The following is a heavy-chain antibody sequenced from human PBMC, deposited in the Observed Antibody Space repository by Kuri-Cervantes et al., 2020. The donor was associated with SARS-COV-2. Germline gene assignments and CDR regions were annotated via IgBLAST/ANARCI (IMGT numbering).Heavy chain of an antibody. Sequence: GGSLRLSCTASGFTFSSYSINWVRQAPGKGLEWVSSISSGGSYIYYADSVKGRFTISRDNARNSLYLQMNSLRAEDTAVYYCARDRSTHYFDYWGQGTLVTVSS. V-gene: IGHV3-21*01. CDR2: ISSGGSYI. J-gene: IGHJ4*02. CDR3: ARDRSTHYFDY. CDR1: GFTFSSYS.